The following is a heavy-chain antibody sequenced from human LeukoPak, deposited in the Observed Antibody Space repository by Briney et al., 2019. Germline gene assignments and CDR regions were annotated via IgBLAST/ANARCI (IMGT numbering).Heavy chain of an antibody. Sequence: SETLSLTCTVSGGSISSYYWSWIRQPPGKGLERIGYIYYSGSTNYNPSLKSRVTISVDTSKNQFSLKLSSVTAADTAVYYCASSIAVAGSFDYWGQGTLVTVSS. D-gene: IGHD6-19*01. CDR2: IYYSGST. CDR3: ASSIAVAGSFDY. J-gene: IGHJ4*02. CDR1: GGSISSYY. V-gene: IGHV4-59*08.